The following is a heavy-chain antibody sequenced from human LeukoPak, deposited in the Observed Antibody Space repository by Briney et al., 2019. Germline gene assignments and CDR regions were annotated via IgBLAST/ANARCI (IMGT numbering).Heavy chain of an antibody. Sequence: PGGSLRLSCAASGFTFSSYSMNWVRQAPGKGLEWVSSISSSSSYIYYADSAKGRFTISRDNAKNSLYLQMNSLRAEDTAVYYCARDPPTPRYSSGSYYWGQGTLVTVSS. CDR2: ISSSSSYI. D-gene: IGHD6-19*01. J-gene: IGHJ4*02. CDR3: ARDPPTPRYSSGSYY. V-gene: IGHV3-21*01. CDR1: GFTFSSYS.